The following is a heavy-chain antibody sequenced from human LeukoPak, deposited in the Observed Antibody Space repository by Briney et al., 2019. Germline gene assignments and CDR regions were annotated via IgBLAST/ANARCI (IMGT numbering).Heavy chain of an antibody. CDR3: ARLVCTTIPCYGKFYFDY. CDR1: GFIFSKYA. Sequence: GGSLRLSCAASGFIFSKYAMEWVRQAPGKGLEWVSSIDGPSDSIYYADSVKGRFTISRDDAKNSVYLQMNSLRAEDTGIYYCARLVCTTIPCYGKFYFDYWGQGTLVPVAS. D-gene: IGHD1-1*01. J-gene: IGHJ4*02. V-gene: IGHV3-21*06. CDR2: IDGPSDSI.